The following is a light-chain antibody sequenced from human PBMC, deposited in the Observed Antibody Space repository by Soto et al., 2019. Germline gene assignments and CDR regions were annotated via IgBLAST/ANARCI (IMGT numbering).Light chain of an antibody. CDR3: QQHGTAPPILA. Sequence: EIVLTQSPGTLSLSPGEGATLSCWASQSVGSNYLAWYRHKPGRAPRLLIYGASNRATGIPDRFSGSGSGTDFTLTISRLEPEDFAVYYCQQHGTAPPILAFGGGTKVEIK. CDR2: GAS. CDR1: QSVGSNY. J-gene: IGKJ4*01. V-gene: IGKV3-20*01.